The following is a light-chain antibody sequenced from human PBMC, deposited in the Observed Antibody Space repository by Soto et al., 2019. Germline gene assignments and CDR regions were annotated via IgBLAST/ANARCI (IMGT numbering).Light chain of an antibody. CDR3: QQYSSYWT. Sequence: DIQMTQSPSTLSASVGDRVTITCRASQGISTWLAWYQQKPGKAPKLLIYKVSSLDSGVPSRFSGSGSGTEFILTISSLQPDDFATYYCQQYSSYWTFGQGTKVEIK. V-gene: IGKV1-5*03. J-gene: IGKJ1*01. CDR1: QGISTW. CDR2: KVS.